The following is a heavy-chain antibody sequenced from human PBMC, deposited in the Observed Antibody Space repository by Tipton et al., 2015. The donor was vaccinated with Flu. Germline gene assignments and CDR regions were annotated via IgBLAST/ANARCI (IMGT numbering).Heavy chain of an antibody. Sequence: SLRLSCAASGFTVSSNYMSWVRQAPGKGLEWVSVIYSGGSTYYADSVKGRFTISRDNSKNTLYLQMNSLRAEDTAVYYCAREAHDYYYYYGMDVWGQGTTVTVSS. CDR2: IYSGGST. CDR1: GFTVSSNY. CDR3: AREAHDYYYYYGMDV. J-gene: IGHJ6*02. V-gene: IGHV3-53*01.